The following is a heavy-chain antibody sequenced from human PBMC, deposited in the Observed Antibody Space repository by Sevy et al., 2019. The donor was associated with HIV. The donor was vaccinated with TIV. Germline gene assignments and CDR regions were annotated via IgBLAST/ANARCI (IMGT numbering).Heavy chain of an antibody. J-gene: IGHJ4*02. CDR1: GFSFSDYY. V-gene: IGHV3-11*01. CDR3: ARVRVAAADYYFDY. Sequence: GGSLRLSCATSGFSFSDYYMSWIRQAPGKGLEWISYISSGGRIINYADSVKGRFTISRDNTNNSLYLRMNSLRAEDTAVYYCARVRVAAADYYFDYWGQGTLVTVSS. CDR2: ISSGGRII. D-gene: IGHD6-25*01.